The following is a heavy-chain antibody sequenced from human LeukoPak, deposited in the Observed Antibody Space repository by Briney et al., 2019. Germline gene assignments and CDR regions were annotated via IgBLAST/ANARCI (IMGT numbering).Heavy chain of an antibody. CDR1: GFTFSSYG. Sequence: GGSLRLSCAASGFTFSSYGMNWVRQAPGKGLEWVSSISSSSSYIYYADSVKGRFIISRDNSRNTLYLQMNSLRDEDTAVYYCAKAYYFNSSAYYRPRTPFDYWGRGILVTVSS. J-gene: IGHJ4*02. CDR3: AKAYYFNSSAYYRPRTPFDY. D-gene: IGHD3-22*01. CDR2: ISSSSSYI. V-gene: IGHV3-21*04.